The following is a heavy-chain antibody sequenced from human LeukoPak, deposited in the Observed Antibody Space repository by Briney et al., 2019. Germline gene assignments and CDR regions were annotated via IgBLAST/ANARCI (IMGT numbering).Heavy chain of an antibody. V-gene: IGHV4-61*01. CDR2: IYYSGST. CDR3: ARDPAA. Sequence: SETLSLTCTVSGGSVSSGSYYWSWMRQPPGKGLEWIGYIYYSGSTNYNPSLKSRVTISVDTSKNQFSLKLSSVTAADTAVYYCARDPAAWGQGTLVTVSS. J-gene: IGHJ4*02. CDR1: GGSVSSGSYY.